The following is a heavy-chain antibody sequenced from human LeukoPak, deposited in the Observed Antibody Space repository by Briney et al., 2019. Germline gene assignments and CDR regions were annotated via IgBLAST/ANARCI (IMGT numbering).Heavy chain of an antibody. Sequence: ASVKVSCKASGYTFTSYYMHWVRQAPGRGLEWMGIINPSGGGTSYAQKFRGRVTMTRDTSTSTVYMGLSSLRSEDTAVYYCATLGPLGYSSSWYYFDYWGQGTLVTVSS. D-gene: IGHD6-13*01. CDR3: ATLGPLGYSSSWYYFDY. V-gene: IGHV1-46*01. CDR1: GYTFTSYY. J-gene: IGHJ4*02. CDR2: INPSGGGT.